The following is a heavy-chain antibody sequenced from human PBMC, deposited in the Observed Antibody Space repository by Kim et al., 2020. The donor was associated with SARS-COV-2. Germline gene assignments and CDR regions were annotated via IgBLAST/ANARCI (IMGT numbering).Heavy chain of an antibody. V-gene: IGHV4-61*07. Sequence: YRGSTNYHPPLKSRVTISVDTSKNQFSLKLSSVTAADTAVYYCASHGMDVWGQGTTVTVSS. CDR3: ASHGMDV. CDR2: YRGST. J-gene: IGHJ6*02.